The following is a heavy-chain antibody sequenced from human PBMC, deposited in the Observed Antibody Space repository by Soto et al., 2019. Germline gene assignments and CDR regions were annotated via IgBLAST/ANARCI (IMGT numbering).Heavy chain of an antibody. CDR2: IYYSGST. D-gene: IGHD3-3*01. CDR3: ARHGGINDFWSGYSPTYYFDY. CDR1: GGSISSSSYY. Sequence: SETLSLTCTVSGGSISSSSYYWGWIRQPPGKGLEWIGSIYYSGSTYYNPSLKSRVTISVDTSKNQFSLKLSSVTAADTAVYYCARHGGINDFWSGYSPTYYFDYWGQGTLVTVSS. J-gene: IGHJ4*02. V-gene: IGHV4-39*01.